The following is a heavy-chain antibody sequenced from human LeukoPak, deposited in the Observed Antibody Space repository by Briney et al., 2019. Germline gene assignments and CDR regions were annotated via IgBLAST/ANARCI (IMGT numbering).Heavy chain of an antibody. J-gene: IGHJ4*02. CDR1: GLTVSSYS. CDR2: ISSSSSTI. D-gene: IGHD2-15*01. Sequence: GGSLRLSCAASGLTVSSYSMNWVRQAPGEGLEWVSYISSSSSTIYYADSVKGRFTISRDNAKNSLYLQMNSLRDEDTAVYYCARARASGRSGFDYWGQGTLVTVSS. V-gene: IGHV3-48*02. CDR3: ARARASGRSGFDY.